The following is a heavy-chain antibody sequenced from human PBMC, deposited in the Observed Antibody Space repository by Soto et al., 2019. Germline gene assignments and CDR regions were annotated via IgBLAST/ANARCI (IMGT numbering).Heavy chain of an antibody. CDR3: ANALRPIAARHYFDC. Sequence: PVGSLRLSCAASGFTFNSYGMHWVRQAPGKGLEWVALISYDASTRYYADSVKGRFTISRDNSKKTLYLQMNSLRAEDTGVYYCANALRPIAARHYFDCCGPGTLVTVYS. J-gene: IGHJ4*02. D-gene: IGHD6-6*01. CDR1: GFTFNSYG. CDR2: ISYDASTR. V-gene: IGHV3-30*18.